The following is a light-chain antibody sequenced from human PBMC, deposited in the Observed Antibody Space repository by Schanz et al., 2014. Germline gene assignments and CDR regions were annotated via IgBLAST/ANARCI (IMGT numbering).Light chain of an antibody. Sequence: QSVLTQPPSVSGAPGQRVTISCTGSSANIGAGYDVHWYQHLRGTAPKLLIYANNNRPSGVPDRFSGSKSGNTASLTISGLQAEDEADYYCSSYTSTSIPVFGGGTKLTVL. J-gene: IGLJ2*01. CDR3: SSYTSTSIPV. V-gene: IGLV1-40*01. CDR2: ANN. CDR1: SANIGAGYD.